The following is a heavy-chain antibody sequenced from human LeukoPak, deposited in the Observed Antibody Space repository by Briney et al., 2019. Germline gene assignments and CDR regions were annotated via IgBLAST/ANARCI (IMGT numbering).Heavy chain of an antibody. J-gene: IGHJ5*02. CDR3: ARGVRELRYFDWLVN. D-gene: IGHD3-9*01. CDR1: GGTFTSYA. V-gene: IGHV1-69*01. Sequence: SVTVSCKASGGTFTSYAISWVRQAPGQGREWMGGSIPIFGTANYAQKFQGRVTITADESTSTAYMELSSLRSEDTAVYYCARGVRELRYFDWLVNWGQGTLVTVSS. CDR2: SIPIFGTA.